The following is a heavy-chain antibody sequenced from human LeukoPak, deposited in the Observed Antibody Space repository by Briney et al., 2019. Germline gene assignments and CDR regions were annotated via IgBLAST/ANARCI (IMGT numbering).Heavy chain of an antibody. Sequence: PSETLSLTCTVSGGSISSSSYYWGWIRQPPGKGLEWIGSIYYSGSTYYNPSLKSQVTISVDTSKNQFSLKLSSVTAADTAVYYCARDPGVNYGGNLGWFDPWGQGTLVTVSS. D-gene: IGHD4-23*01. CDR1: GGSISSSSYY. CDR2: IYYSGST. CDR3: ARDPGVNYGGNLGWFDP. V-gene: IGHV4-39*07. J-gene: IGHJ5*02.